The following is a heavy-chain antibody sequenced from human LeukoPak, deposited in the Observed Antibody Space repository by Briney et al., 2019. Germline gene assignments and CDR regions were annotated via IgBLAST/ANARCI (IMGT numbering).Heavy chain of an antibody. CDR3: ASLVVPAAPLDY. CDR1: GGSISSYY. Sequence: SETLSLTCTVSGGSISSYYWSWIRQPPGKGLEWIGYIFYSGSTNYNPSLKSRVTISVDTSKNQFSLKLSSVTAADTAVYYCASLVVPAAPLDYWGQGTLVTVSS. J-gene: IGHJ4*02. D-gene: IGHD2-2*01. CDR2: IFYSGST. V-gene: IGHV4-59*01.